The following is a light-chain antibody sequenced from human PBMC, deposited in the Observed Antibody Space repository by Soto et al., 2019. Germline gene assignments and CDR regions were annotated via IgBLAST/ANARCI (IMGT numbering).Light chain of an antibody. J-gene: IGLJ1*01. CDR2: DVS. V-gene: IGLV2-14*03. CDR1: SSYVGGYNY. Sequence: QSDLTRPASVSGSPGQSISISCTGTSSYVGGYNYVSWYQHHPGKAPKLMIYDVSNRPSGVSNRYSGSKSGNTASLTISALLPEDEADYYCCSYSTSNTRQIVFGTGTKVTVL. CDR3: CSYSTSNTRQIV.